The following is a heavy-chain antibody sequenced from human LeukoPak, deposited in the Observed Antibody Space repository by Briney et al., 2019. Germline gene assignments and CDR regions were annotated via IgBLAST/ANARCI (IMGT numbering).Heavy chain of an antibody. V-gene: IGHV2-5*01. J-gene: IGHJ4*02. CDR3: AHRGYGGSSVDY. D-gene: IGHD4-23*01. CDR2: IYWNDDK. Sequence: KESGPTLVKPTQTLTLTCTFSGFSLSTSGVGVGWIRQPPGKALEWLALIYWNDDKRYSPSLKSRLTITKDTSKNQVVLTMTNMDPVDTATYYCAHRGYGGSSVDYWGQGTLVTVSS. CDR1: GFSLSTSGVG.